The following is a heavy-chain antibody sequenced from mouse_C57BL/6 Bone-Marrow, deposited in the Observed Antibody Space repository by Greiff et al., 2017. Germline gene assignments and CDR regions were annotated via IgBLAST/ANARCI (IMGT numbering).Heavy chain of an antibody. Sequence: QVQLQQSGAELVRPGASVTLSCKASGYTFTDYEMHWVKQTPVHGLEWIGAIDPETGGTAYNQKFKGKAILTADKSSSTAYMELRSLTSEDSAVYYCTREDSKYVDWYFDVWGTGTTVTVSS. D-gene: IGHD2-5*01. J-gene: IGHJ1*03. V-gene: IGHV1-15*01. CDR2: IDPETGGT. CDR3: TREDSKYVDWYFDV. CDR1: GYTFTDYE.